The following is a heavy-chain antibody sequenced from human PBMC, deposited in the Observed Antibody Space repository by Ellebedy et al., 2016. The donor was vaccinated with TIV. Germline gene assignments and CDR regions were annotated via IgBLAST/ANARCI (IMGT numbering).Heavy chain of an antibody. CDR2: INNYGGAI. CDR1: GFTFSLYS. J-gene: IGHJ4*02. Sequence: GESLKISXAASGFTFSLYSFNWVRQAPGQGLEWVSFINNYGGAISYTDSVKGRFSISRDDSKNTVYLQMNSLRAEDTAVYYCAKGGFGTSWLIDYWGRGTLVTVSS. V-gene: IGHV3-48*01. CDR3: AKGGFGTSWLIDY. D-gene: IGHD6-6*01.